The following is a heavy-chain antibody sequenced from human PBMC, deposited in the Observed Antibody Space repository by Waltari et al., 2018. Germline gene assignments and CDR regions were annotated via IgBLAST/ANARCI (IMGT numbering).Heavy chain of an antibody. J-gene: IGHJ4*02. CDR3: VRGGHFEY. V-gene: IGHV6-1*01. Sequence: QVQLQQSGPGLVKPSQTLSLTCAISGDSVSSDTSAWNWVRQSPSRGLEWLGRTYFRSKWYYDYAVSVKSRITINPDTSKNQFSLQLSSVTPEDTAVYYCVRGGHFEYWGQGTLVTVSS. CDR1: GDSVSSDTSA. CDR2: TYFRSKWYY.